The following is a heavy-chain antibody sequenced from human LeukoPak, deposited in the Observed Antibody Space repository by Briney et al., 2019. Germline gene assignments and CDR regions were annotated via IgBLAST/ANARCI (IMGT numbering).Heavy chain of an antibody. CDR1: GFTFGSYT. Sequence: GGSLRLSCATSGFTFGSYTMHWVRQAPGKGLEWVAVISYDGSNKYYADSVKGRFTISRDNSKNTLYLQMNSLRAEDTAVYYCARDGSSGGYFDYWGQGTLVTVSS. J-gene: IGHJ4*02. D-gene: IGHD6-13*01. V-gene: IGHV3-30*01. CDR2: ISYDGSNK. CDR3: ARDGSSGGYFDY.